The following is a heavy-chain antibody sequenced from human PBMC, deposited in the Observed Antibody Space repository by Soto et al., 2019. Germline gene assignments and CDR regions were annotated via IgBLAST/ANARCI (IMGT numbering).Heavy chain of an antibody. CDR1: GFTFSSHA. CDR3: AKDLQFSGWLSAQTFDY. V-gene: IGHV3-23*01. J-gene: IGHJ4*02. D-gene: IGHD6-19*01. Sequence: EVQLLESGGGLVQPGGSLRLSCAVSGFTFSSHAISWVRQAPGKGLECVSSITGSGDSTYYADSVKGRFTISRDKSKSTLYLQMNRMRAEDTAVYYCAKDLQFSGWLSAQTFDYWGQGTQVTVSS. CDR2: ITGSGDST.